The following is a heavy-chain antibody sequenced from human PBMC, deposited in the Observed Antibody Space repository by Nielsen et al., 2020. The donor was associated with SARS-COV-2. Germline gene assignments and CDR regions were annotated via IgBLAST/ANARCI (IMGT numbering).Heavy chain of an antibody. CDR3: ARLPYGDYQYYYYGMDV. Sequence: GGSLRLSCKGSGYSFTSYWISWVRQMPGKGLEWMGRIDPSDSYTNYSPSFQGHVTISADKSISTAYLQWSSLKASGTAMYYCARLPYGDYQYYYYGMDVWGQGTTVTVSS. CDR1: GYSFTSYW. V-gene: IGHV5-10-1*01. CDR2: IDPSDSYT. J-gene: IGHJ6*02. D-gene: IGHD4-17*01.